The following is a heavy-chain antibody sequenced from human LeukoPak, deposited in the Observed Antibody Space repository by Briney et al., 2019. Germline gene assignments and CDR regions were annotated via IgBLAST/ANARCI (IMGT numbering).Heavy chain of an antibody. CDR3: ARCSGRVRFFGFDY. V-gene: IGHV3-53*01. CDR1: GFTVSSNY. Sequence: PGGSLRLSCAASGFTVSSNYMSWVRQAPGKGLEWVSVICSGGSTYYADSVKGRFTISRDNSKNTPYLQMNSLRAEDTAVYYCARCSGRVRFFGFDYWGQGTLVTVSS. D-gene: IGHD3-3*01. CDR2: ICSGGST. J-gene: IGHJ4*02.